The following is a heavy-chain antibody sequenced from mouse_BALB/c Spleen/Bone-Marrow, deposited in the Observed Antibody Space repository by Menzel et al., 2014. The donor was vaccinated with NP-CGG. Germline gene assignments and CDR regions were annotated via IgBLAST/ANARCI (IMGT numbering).Heavy chain of an antibody. CDR3: TRGLCYVEDVSVLAY. CDR1: GYTFSNYG. CDR2: INSNCGTT. Sequence: EVKLVESGGGLVKPGGSLKLSCAASGYTFSNYGMPWVHQTPDKRLDWVATINSNCGTTYYPDSVKGRFTISRDTAKNPLYLQRRSVKSEAAALDFCTRGLCYVEDVSVLAYWGQGTLVTVSA. V-gene: IGHV5-6-3*01. D-gene: IGHD2-13*01. J-gene: IGHJ3*01.